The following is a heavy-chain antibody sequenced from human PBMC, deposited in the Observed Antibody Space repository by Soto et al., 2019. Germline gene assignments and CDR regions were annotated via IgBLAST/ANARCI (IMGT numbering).Heavy chain of an antibody. D-gene: IGHD5-18*01. CDR3: ALSGYSYGYDY. CDR1: GYTFTSYY. J-gene: IGHJ4*02. V-gene: IGHV1-46*01. CDR2: INPSGGST. Sequence: AAVKVSCKASGYTFTSYYMHWVRQAPGQGLEWMGIINPSGGSTSYAQKFQGRATMTRDTSTSTVYMELSSLRSEDTAVYYCALSGYSYGYDYWGQGTLVTVSS.